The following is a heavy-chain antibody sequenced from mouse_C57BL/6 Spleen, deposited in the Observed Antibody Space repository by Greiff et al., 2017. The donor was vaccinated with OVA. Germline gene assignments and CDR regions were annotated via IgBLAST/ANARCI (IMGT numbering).Heavy chain of an antibody. J-gene: IGHJ3*01. CDR2: INPSSGYT. V-gene: IGHV1-4*01. CDR3: ARWGDYDEGFAY. D-gene: IGHD2-4*01. Sequence: QVQLQQSGAELARPGASVMMSCKASGYTFTSYTMNWVKQRPGQGLEWIGYINPSSGYTKYNQKFKDKATLTADKSSSTAYMQLSSLTSEDSAVYYCARWGDYDEGFAYWGQGTLVTVSA. CDR1: GYTFTSYT.